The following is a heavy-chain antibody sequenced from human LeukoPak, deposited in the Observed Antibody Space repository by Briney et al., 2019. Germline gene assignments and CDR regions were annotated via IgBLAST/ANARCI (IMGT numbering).Heavy chain of an antibody. CDR3: ASCGGSCYYYYYMDV. V-gene: IGHV4-59*01. D-gene: IGHD2-15*01. CDR1: GGPISSYY. Sequence: PSETLSLTCTVSGGPISSYYSSWMRQPPGKGLEWIGYIYYSGSTNYNPSLKSRVTISVDTSKNQFSLKLSSVTAADTAVYYCASCGGSCYYYYYMDVWGKGTTVTVS. J-gene: IGHJ6*03. CDR2: IYYSGST.